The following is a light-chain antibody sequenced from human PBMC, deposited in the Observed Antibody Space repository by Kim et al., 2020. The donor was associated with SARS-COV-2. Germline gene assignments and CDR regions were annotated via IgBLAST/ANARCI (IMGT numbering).Light chain of an antibody. Sequence: VGRRGRITGQGTSTRVHYESCNQQKPGQAPELFISDKSNRPSGSPDRFSGSSSGNTASLTITGAQAEDEADYYCNPRDSSGNHLLFGGGTQLTVL. J-gene: IGLJ2*01. CDR1: STRVHY. V-gene: IGLV3-19*01. CDR2: DKS. CDR3: NPRDSSGNHLL.